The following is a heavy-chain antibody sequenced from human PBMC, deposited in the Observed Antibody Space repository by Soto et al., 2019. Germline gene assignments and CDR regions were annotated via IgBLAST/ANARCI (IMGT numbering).Heavy chain of an antibody. CDR3: ARMAVLGQQNPYYYYYYGMDV. J-gene: IGHJ6*01. D-gene: IGHD6-13*01. CDR2: ISAYNGNT. V-gene: IGHV1-18*04. CDR1: GYTFTSYG. Sequence: GASVKVSCKASGYTFTSYGISWVRQAPGQGLEWMGWISAYNGNTNYAQKLQGRVTMTTDTSTSTAYMELRSLRSDDTAVYYCARMAVLGQQNPYYYYYYGMDVWGQGTTVTVSS.